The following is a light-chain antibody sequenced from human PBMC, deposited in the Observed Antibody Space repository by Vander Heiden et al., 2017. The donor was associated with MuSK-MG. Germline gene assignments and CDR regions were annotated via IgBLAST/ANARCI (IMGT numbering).Light chain of an antibody. Sequence: SSLSASVGDRVTITCRASQDTRNSLNWYQQKPGKAPKLLIYDVSNLATGVPSRFSGRGSGTDFTFTISSLQPEDIATYYCQHGDNVPGLTFGGGTKVEIK. CDR3: QHGDNVPGLT. J-gene: IGKJ4*01. V-gene: IGKV1-33*01. CDR1: QDTRNS. CDR2: DVS.